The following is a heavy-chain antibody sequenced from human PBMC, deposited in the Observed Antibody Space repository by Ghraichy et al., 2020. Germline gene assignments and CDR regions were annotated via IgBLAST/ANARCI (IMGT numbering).Heavy chain of an antibody. V-gene: IGHV1-46*01. CDR2: INPSGGST. Sequence: ASVKVSCKASGYTFTNYYMHWVRQAPGQGLEWMGIINPSGGSTSYAQRFQGRVTMTRDTSTSTVYMELSSLRSEDTAFYYCTRELGDEESSYWGQGTLVTVSS. D-gene: IGHD2-21*02. CDR3: TRELGDEESSY. CDR1: GYTFTNYY. J-gene: IGHJ4*02.